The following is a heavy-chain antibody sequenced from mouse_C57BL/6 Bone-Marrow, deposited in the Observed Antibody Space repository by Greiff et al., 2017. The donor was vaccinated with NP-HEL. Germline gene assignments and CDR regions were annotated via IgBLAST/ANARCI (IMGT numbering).Heavy chain of an antibody. CDR3: ARRGTGYFDV. CDR1: GYTFTSYW. V-gene: IGHV1-59*01. D-gene: IGHD3-3*01. J-gene: IGHJ1*03. Sequence: QVQLQQPGAELVRPGTSVKLSCKASGYTFTSYWMHWVKQRPGQGLEWIGVIDPSDSYTNYNQKFKGKATLTVDTSSSTAYMQDSSLTSEDSAVYYCARRGTGYFDVWGTGTTVTVSS. CDR2: IDPSDSYT.